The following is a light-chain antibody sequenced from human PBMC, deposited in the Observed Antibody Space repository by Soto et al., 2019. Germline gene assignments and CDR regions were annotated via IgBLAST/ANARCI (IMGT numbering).Light chain of an antibody. CDR1: QGISNY. CDR2: AAS. Sequence: DIQMTQSPSSLSASVRDRVTITCRASQGISNYLDWYQQKPVKVPKLLIFAASTLHSGVPSRFSGSGSGTDFTLTISSLQPEDVATYYCQNYDSAPWTFGQGTKVEI. CDR3: QNYDSAPWT. J-gene: IGKJ1*01. V-gene: IGKV1-27*01.